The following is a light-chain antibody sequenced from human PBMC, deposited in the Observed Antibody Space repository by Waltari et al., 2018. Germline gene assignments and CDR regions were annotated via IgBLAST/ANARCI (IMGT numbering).Light chain of an antibody. V-gene: IGKV1-39*01. CDR1: QSIRSY. CDR3: QQSYSTPPT. J-gene: IGKJ1*01. CDR2: AAS. Sequence: DIQMTQSPSSLSASVEDRVTITCRASQSIRSYLNWYQQKPGKAPKLLIYAASSLQSGVPSMFSGSGSGTDFTLTISSLRPEDFATYYCQQSYSTPPTFGHGTKVEVK.